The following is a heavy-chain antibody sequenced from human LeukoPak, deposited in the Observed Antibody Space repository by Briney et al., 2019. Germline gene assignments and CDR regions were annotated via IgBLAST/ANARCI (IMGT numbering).Heavy chain of an antibody. D-gene: IGHD6-13*01. CDR2: IYYSGST. CDR1: GCSISSGGYY. V-gene: IGHV4-31*03. J-gene: IGHJ4*02. CDR3: ARDGYGAAAGSFDY. Sequence: SQTLSLTCTVSGCSISSGGYYWSWLRQHPGKGLEWIGYIYYSGSTYYNPSLKSRVTISVDTSKNQFSLKLSSVTAADTAVYYCARDGYGAAAGSFDYWGQGTLVTVSS.